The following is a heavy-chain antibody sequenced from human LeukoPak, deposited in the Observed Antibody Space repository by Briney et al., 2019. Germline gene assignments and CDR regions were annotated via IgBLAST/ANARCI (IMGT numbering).Heavy chain of an antibody. V-gene: IGHV4-59*08. CDR3: ARQGDYYGSGSYYTHRGWFDP. D-gene: IGHD3-10*01. CDR2: IYYSGST. CDR1: GGSISSYH. J-gene: IGHJ5*02. Sequence: PSETLSLTCTVSGGSISSYHWSWIRQPPGKGLEWIGYIYYSGSTNYNPSLKSRVTISVDTSKNQFSLKLSSVTAADTAVYYCARQGDYYGSGSYYTHRGWFDPWGQGTLVTVSS.